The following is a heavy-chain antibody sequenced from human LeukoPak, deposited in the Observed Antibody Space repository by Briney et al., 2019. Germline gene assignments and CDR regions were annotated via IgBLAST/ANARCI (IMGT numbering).Heavy chain of an antibody. Sequence: PGGSLRLSCAASGFTFSDHYMSWIRQAPGKGLEWVSYISSSGSTIYYADSVKGRFTISRDNAKNSLYLQMNSLRAEDTAVYYCAREGIDTHPAYQAYWGQGTLVTVSS. D-gene: IGHD2-2*01. CDR3: AREGIDTHPAYQAY. CDR2: ISSSGSTI. J-gene: IGHJ4*02. V-gene: IGHV3-11*01. CDR1: GFTFSDHY.